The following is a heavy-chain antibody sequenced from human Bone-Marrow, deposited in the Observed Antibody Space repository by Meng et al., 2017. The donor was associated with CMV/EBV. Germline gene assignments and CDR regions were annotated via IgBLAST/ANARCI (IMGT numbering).Heavy chain of an antibody. V-gene: IGHV4-39*07. CDR1: GGSISSSSYY. CDR3: ARDKLGAARDQYNWFDP. J-gene: IGHJ5*02. Sequence: GSLRLSCTVSGGSISSSSYYWGWIRQPPGKGLEWIGSIYYSGSTYYNPSLKSRVTISVDTSKNQFSLKLSSVTAADTAVYYCARDKLGAARDQYNWFDPWGEGTLVAFSS. D-gene: IGHD6-6*01. CDR2: IYYSGST.